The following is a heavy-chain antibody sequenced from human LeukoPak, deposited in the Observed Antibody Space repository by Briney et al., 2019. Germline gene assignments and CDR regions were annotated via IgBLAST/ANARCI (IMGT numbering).Heavy chain of an antibody. Sequence: GGSLRLSCAASGFTFSTYWMHWVRQAPGKGLEWVSYISSSGSTIYYADSVKGRFTISRDNAKNSLYLQMNSLRAEDTAVYYCARGTMFPYYFDYWGQGTLVTVSS. V-gene: IGHV3-48*04. CDR2: ISSSGSTI. CDR3: ARGTMFPYYFDY. J-gene: IGHJ4*02. D-gene: IGHD3-10*02. CDR1: GFTFSTYW.